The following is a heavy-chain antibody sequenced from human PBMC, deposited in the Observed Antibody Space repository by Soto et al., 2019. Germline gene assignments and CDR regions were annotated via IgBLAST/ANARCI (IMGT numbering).Heavy chain of an antibody. V-gene: IGHV3-23*01. CDR3: ARRERGWYFDL. CDR2: ISGSGDST. J-gene: IGHJ2*01. CDR1: GFTFSSYA. Sequence: EVQLLESGGGLVQPGGSLRLSCVASGFTFSSYAMNWVRQAPGKGLEWVSVISGSGDSTYYADSVKGRFTISRDNSKNTLELQMNSLRAEDTAVYYCARRERGWYFDLWGRGTLVTVSS.